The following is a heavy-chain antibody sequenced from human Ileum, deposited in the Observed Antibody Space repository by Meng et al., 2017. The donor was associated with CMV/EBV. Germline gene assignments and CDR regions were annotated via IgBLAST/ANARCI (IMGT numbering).Heavy chain of an antibody. CDR3: AREMGLQAKIYY. Sequence: SVNVSCKASGGTFSSYTISWVRQAPGQGLEWMGRIIPILGIANYAQKFQGRVTITADKSTSTAYMELSSLRSEDTAVYYCAREMGLQAKIYYWGQGTLVTVSS. J-gene: IGHJ4*02. CDR1: GGTFSSYT. D-gene: IGHD5-24*01. CDR2: IIPILGIA. V-gene: IGHV1-69*04.